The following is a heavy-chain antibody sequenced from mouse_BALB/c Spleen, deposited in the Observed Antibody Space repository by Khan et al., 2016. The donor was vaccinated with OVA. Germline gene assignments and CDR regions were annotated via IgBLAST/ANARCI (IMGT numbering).Heavy chain of an antibody. CDR2: ISYGGST. CDR1: GYSITSDYA. V-gene: IGHV3-2*02. D-gene: IGHD1-1*01. J-gene: IGHJ4*01. Sequence: VQLKQSGPGLVKPSQSLSLTCTVTGYSITSDYAWDWIRQFPENKLEWMGYISYGGSTSYNPSLKSRISIIRDTSKNQFFLQLNSVTTEDTATYYCARKNYYGYAMDYWGQGTSVTVS. CDR3: ARKNYYGYAMDY.